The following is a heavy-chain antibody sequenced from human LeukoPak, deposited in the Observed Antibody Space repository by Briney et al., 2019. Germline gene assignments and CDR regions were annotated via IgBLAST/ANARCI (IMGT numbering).Heavy chain of an antibody. CDR3: ATAGNYRFDN. V-gene: IGHV3-74*01. CDR2: MNTDGSTI. J-gene: IGHJ5*02. Sequence: GGSLRLSCAASGFIFSNYWMHWVRQAPGEELVWVSRMNTDGSTINYADYVKGRFTISRDNAKNTLYLQMNSLTTEDTAVYYCATAGNYRFDNWGKGILVTVSS. D-gene: IGHD1-7*01. CDR1: GFIFSNYW.